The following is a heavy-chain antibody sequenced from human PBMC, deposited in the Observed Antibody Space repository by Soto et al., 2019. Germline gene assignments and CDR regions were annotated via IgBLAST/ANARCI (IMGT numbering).Heavy chain of an antibody. CDR2: IWYDGSDK. Sequence: GGSLRLSCAASGFTFSSYGMHWVRQAPGKGLEWVAVIWYDGSDKYYADSVKGRFTISRDNSKNTLYLQMNCLRAEDTAVYYCARDVYYYDSSGLFDYWGQGTLVTV. D-gene: IGHD3-22*01. CDR3: ARDVYYYDSSGLFDY. V-gene: IGHV3-33*01. CDR1: GFTFSSYG. J-gene: IGHJ4*02.